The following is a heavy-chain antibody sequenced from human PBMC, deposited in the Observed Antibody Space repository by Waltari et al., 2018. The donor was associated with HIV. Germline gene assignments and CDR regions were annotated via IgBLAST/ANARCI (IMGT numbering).Heavy chain of an antibody. J-gene: IGHJ3*01. CDR1: GGSFSDFF. Sequence: QVHLQQWGAGLLKPSETLSLTCAIYGGSFSDFFWTWIRQAPGKGLEWIGEIKHSGITNYNPSLKGRVAISVDTSKNQFSLKLNSVTAADTAVYYCAKPYYFDTTGQKGGDAFDVWGRGTMVTVSS. V-gene: IGHV4-34*01. D-gene: IGHD3-22*01. CDR2: IKHSGIT. CDR3: AKPYYFDTTGQKGGDAFDV.